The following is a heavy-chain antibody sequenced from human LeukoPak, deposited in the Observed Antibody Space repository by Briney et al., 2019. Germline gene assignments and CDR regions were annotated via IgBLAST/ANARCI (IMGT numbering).Heavy chain of an antibody. CDR1: AFTFRTYW. V-gene: IGHV3-7*01. D-gene: IGHD1-26*01. J-gene: IGHJ4*02. CDR2: IKQDGNEK. CDR3: AKDLSPRYSGSYPEACGY. Sequence: GGSLRLSCAASAFTFRTYWMTWVRQAPGKGLEWVANIKQDGNEKYYVDSVKGRFTISRDNAKNSLYLQMNSLRAEDTAVYYCAKDLSPRYSGSYPEACGYWGQGTLVTVSS.